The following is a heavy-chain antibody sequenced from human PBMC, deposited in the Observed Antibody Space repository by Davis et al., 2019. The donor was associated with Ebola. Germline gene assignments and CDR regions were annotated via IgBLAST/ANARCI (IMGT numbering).Heavy chain of an antibody. CDR1: GGSFSGYY. Sequence: PSETLSLTCAVYGGSFSGYYWSWIRQPPGKGLEWIGEINHSGSTNYNPSLKSRVTISVDTSKNQFSLKLSSVTAADTAVYYCARDSNDHSTGYYYYGMDVWGQGTTVTVSS. J-gene: IGHJ6*02. CDR3: ARDSNDHSTGYYYYGMDV. D-gene: IGHD1-1*01. V-gene: IGHV4-34*01. CDR2: INHSGST.